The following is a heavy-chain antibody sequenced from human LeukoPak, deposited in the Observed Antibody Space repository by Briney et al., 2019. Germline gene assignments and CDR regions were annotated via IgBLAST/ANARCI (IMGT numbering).Heavy chain of an antibody. Sequence: PSETLSLTCAVYGGSFSGYYWSWIRQPPGKGLEWIGEINHSGSTNYNPSLKSRVTISVDTSKNQFSLKLSSVTAADTAVYYCARGRGYGDNSLNSYFDYWGQGTLVTVSS. CDR3: ARGRGYGDNSLNSYFDY. D-gene: IGHD4-23*01. CDR2: INHSGST. J-gene: IGHJ4*02. CDR1: GGSFSGYY. V-gene: IGHV4-34*01.